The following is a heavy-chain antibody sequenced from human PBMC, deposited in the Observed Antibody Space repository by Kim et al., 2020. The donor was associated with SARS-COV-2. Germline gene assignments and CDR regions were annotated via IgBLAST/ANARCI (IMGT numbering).Heavy chain of an antibody. J-gene: IGHJ4*02. D-gene: IGHD1-26*01. CDR3: ARVRDSGSYDVSASDY. CDR1: GYTFTSYG. V-gene: IGHV1-18*01. Sequence: ASVKVSCKASGYTFTSYGISWVRQAPGQGLEWMGWISAYNGNTNYAQKLQGRVTMTTDTSTSTAYMELRSLRSDDTAVYYCARVRDSGSYDVSASDYWGQGTLVTVSS. CDR2: ISAYNGNT.